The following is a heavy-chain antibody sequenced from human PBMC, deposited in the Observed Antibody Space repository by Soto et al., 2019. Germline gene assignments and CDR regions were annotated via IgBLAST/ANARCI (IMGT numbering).Heavy chain of an antibody. J-gene: IGHJ4*02. D-gene: IGHD3-10*01. CDR2: ISSAGNNK. Sequence: QVHLVESGGGVVQPGRSLRVSCTASDFSFNNYAVHWVRQAPGEGLEWVALISSAGNNKYYPGSVKGRFTVSRDHSNNTVHLQMHSLRLDDTAVYYCATWTLPLSWSWLQSAAGKFDYWGQGTLVTVSS. CDR3: ATWTLPLSWSWLQSAAGKFDY. CDR1: DFSFNNYA. V-gene: IGHV3-30-3*01.